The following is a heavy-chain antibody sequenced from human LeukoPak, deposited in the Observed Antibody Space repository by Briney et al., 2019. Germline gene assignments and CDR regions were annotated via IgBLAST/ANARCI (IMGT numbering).Heavy chain of an antibody. CDR2: IIPILGIA. Sequence: ASVKVSCKASGGTFSSYTISWARQAPGQGLEWMGRIIPILGIANYAQKFQGRVTITADKSTSTAYMELSSLRSEDTAVYYCARSAYSNYPYNWFDPWGQGTLVTVSS. CDR1: GGTFSSYT. D-gene: IGHD4-11*01. CDR3: ARSAYSNYPYNWFDP. J-gene: IGHJ5*02. V-gene: IGHV1-69*02.